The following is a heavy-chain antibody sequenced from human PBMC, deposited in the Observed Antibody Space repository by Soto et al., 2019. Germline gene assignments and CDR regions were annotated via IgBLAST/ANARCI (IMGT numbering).Heavy chain of an antibody. J-gene: IGHJ4*02. Sequence: PSETLSLSCTFTGDSISSGGYYWGWIRQPPGKGLEWVGSIYYRGSTDNNPSLRSRVSMSIDTSKDQFSLKLKSGTAADTALCFCASQRTSVVTQAYFDVWGPGSLVTVSS. CDR2: IYYRGST. CDR1: GDSISSGGYY. D-gene: IGHD2-21*02. V-gene: IGHV4-39*01. CDR3: ASQRTSVVTQAYFDV.